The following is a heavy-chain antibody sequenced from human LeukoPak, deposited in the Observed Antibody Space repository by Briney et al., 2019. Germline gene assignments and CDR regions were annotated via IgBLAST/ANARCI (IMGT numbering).Heavy chain of an antibody. J-gene: IGHJ6*02. CDR1: GFTFSSYS. D-gene: IGHD2-2*01. Sequence: GGSLRLSCAASGFTFSSYSMNWVRQAPGKGLEWVSFISSSSSYIYYADSVKGRFTISGDNAKNSLYLQMNSLRAEDTAVYYCARDLGYCSSTSCPKYGMDVWGQGTTVTVSS. CDR2: ISSSSSYI. V-gene: IGHV3-21*01. CDR3: ARDLGYCSSTSCPKYGMDV.